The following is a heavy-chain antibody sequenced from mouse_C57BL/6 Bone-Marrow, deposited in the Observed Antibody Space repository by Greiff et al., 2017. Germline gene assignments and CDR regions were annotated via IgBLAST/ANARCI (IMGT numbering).Heavy chain of an antibody. Sequence: VKLMESGAELVKPGASVKMSCKASGCTFTSYWITWVKQRPGQGLEWIGDIYPGSGSTNYNEKFKSKATLTVDTSSSPAYMQLSSLTSEDSAVYYCARWDAMDYWGQGTSVTVSS. CDR2: IYPGSGST. CDR1: GCTFTSYW. V-gene: IGHV1-55*01. CDR3: ARWDAMDY. J-gene: IGHJ4*01.